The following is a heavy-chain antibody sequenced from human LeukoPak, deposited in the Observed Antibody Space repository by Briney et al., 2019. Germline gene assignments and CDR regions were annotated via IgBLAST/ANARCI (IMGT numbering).Heavy chain of an antibody. CDR3: ATLNVLRYFDTTDY. J-gene: IGHJ4*02. D-gene: IGHD3-9*01. CDR2: FDPEDGET. Sequence: ASVKVSCKVSGYTLTELSMHWVRQAPGKGLEWMGGFDPEDGETIYAQKFQGRVTMTEDTSTDTAYMELSSLRSEDTAVYYCATLNVLRYFDTTDYWGRGTLVTVSS. CDR1: GYTLTELS. V-gene: IGHV1-24*01.